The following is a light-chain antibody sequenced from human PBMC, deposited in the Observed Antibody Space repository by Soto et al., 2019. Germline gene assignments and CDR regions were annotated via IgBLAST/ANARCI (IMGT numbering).Light chain of an antibody. J-gene: IGLJ3*02. CDR2: SNN. CDR3: QSFDSSLSGWV. V-gene: IGLV1-40*01. Sequence: QSVLTQPPSVSGAPGQRVTISCTGSSSNIGAGYDVHWYQQLPGTAPKLLIYSNNNRPSGVPDRFSGSKSGTSAYLAITGLHAEDEADYYCQSFDSSLSGWVFGGGTKLTVL. CDR1: SSNIGAGYD.